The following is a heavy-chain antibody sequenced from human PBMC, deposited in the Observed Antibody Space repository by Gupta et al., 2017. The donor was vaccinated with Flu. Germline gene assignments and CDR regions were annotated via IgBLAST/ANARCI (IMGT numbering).Heavy chain of an antibody. CDR2: IRSKAYGGTT. CDR3: TRGNDFWSGYYGDY. V-gene: IGHV3-49*04. D-gene: IGHD3-3*01. J-gene: IGHJ4*02. CDR1: GFTFGDYA. Sequence: EVQLVESGGGLVQPGRSLRLSCTASGFTFGDYAMSWVRPASGKGLEWVGFIRSKAYGGTTEYAASVRGRFTISRDDSKSIAYLQMNSLKTEDTAVYYCTRGNDFWSGYYGDYWGQGTLVTVSS.